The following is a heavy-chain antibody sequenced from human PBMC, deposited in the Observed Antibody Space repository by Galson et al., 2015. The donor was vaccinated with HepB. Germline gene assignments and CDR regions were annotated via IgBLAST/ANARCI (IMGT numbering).Heavy chain of an antibody. CDR1: GFTFSHYG. Sequence: SLRLSCAGSGFTFSHYGIHWVRQAPGKGLEWVAVFYADGSNKYYADSVKGRFTISRGISKSTVYLQMNSLRTEDTAVYYCARDIPQIGYLDYWGQGPLATVSS. V-gene: IGHV3-33*01. CDR3: ARDIPQIGYLDY. D-gene: IGHD3-22*01. J-gene: IGHJ4*02. CDR2: FYADGSNK.